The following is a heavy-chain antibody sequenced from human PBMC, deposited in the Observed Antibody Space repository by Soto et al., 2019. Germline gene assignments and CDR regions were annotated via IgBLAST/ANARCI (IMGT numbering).Heavy chain of an antibody. CDR1: GFTFSSYG. CDR2: IWYDGSNK. Sequence: GGSLRLSCAASGFTFSSYGMHWVRQAPGKGLEWVAVIWYDGSNKYYADSVKGRFTISRDNSKNTLYLQMNSLRAEDTAVYYCARERQGSRIAARRPYYYGMDVWGQGTTVTVS. V-gene: IGHV3-33*01. CDR3: ARERQGSRIAARRPYYYGMDV. J-gene: IGHJ6*02. D-gene: IGHD6-6*01.